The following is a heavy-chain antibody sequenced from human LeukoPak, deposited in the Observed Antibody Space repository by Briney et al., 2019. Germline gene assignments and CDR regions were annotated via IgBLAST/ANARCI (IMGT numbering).Heavy chain of an antibody. J-gene: IGHJ5*02. V-gene: IGHV4-59*01. CDR1: GGSISSYY. CDR2: IYYSGST. Sequence: SETLSLTCTVSGGSISSYYWSWIRQPPGKGLEWTGYIYYSGSTNYNPSLKSRVTISVDTSKNQFSLKLSSVTAADTAVYYCAGRGTAMDSWGQGTLVTVSS. CDR3: AGRGTAMDS. D-gene: IGHD5-18*01.